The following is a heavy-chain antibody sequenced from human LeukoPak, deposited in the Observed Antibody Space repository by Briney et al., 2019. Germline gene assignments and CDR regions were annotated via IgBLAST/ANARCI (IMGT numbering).Heavy chain of an antibody. V-gene: IGHV1-8*01. Sequence: ASVKVSCKASGYTFTSYDTNWVRQATGQGLEWMGWMNPNSGNTGYAQKFQGRVTMTRNTSISTAYMELSSLRPEDTAVYYCASFRGAIPDYYYYGMDVWGQGTTVTVSS. CDR3: ASFRGAIPDYYYYGMDV. CDR2: MNPNSGNT. J-gene: IGHJ6*02. D-gene: IGHD4/OR15-4a*01. CDR1: GYTFTSYD.